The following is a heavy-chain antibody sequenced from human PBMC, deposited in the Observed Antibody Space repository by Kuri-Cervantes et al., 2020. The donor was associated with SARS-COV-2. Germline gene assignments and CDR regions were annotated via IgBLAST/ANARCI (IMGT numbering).Heavy chain of an antibody. CDR1: RFTLSKAW. V-gene: IGHV3-15*01. CDR2: IRSKTDGGTR. J-gene: IGHJ4*02. Sequence: GESLKISCAVSRFTLSKAWMSWVRHAPGKGLEWVGRIRSKTDGGTRDYAAPVKGRFTISRDDSKNMAYLQMNSLKTEDTAVYYCTTLIDYWGQGALVTVSS. CDR3: TTLIDY.